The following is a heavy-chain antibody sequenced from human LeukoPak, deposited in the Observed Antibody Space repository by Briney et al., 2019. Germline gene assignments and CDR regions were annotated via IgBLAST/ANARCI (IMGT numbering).Heavy chain of an antibody. CDR2: IYTSGST. Sequence: SETLSLPCTVSGGSISGYFWSWIRQPAGKGLEWIGRIYTSGSTYYNPSLKSRLTMSVDTDTSKNQFSLKLSSVTAADTAVYYCARSGYNNWFDPWGQGTLVTVSS. D-gene: IGHD5-24*01. V-gene: IGHV4-4*07. J-gene: IGHJ5*02. CDR3: ARSGYNNWFDP. CDR1: GGSISGYF.